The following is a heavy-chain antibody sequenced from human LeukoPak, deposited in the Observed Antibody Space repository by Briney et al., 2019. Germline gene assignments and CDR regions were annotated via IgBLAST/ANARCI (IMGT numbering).Heavy chain of an antibody. CDR1: GFTFSSYA. CDR2: ISGSGGST. D-gene: IGHD3-9*01. V-gene: IGHV3-23*01. Sequence: GGSLRLSCAASGFTFSSYAMSWVRQAPGKGLDWVSAISGSGGSTYYADSVKGRFTISRDNSKNTLYLQMNSLRAEDTAVYYFLKDKAAYDILTGYDAFDIWGQGTMVTVSS. J-gene: IGHJ3*02. CDR3: LKDKAAYDILTGYDAFDI.